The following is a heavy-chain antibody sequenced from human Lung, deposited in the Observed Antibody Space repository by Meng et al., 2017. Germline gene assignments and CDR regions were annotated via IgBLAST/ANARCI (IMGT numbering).Heavy chain of an antibody. CDR3: ARSGYCSGSSCYGSFDS. D-gene: IGHD2-15*01. Sequence: QLQLQESGSGLVKPSQTLSRTCAVAGVSISSGGYSWSWIRQPPGKGLEWIGYISHSGSTYYNPSLKNRVTISVDRSKNQFSLRLTSVTAADTAVYSCARSGYCSGSSCYGSFDSWGQGTLVTVSS. J-gene: IGHJ4*02. CDR1: GVSISSGGYS. V-gene: IGHV4-30-2*01. CDR2: ISHSGST.